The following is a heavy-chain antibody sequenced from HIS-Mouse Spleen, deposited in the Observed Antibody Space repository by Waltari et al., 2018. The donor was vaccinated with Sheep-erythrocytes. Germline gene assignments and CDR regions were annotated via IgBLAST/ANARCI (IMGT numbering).Heavy chain of an antibody. D-gene: IGHD1-26*01. V-gene: IGHV3-21*01. J-gene: IGHJ4*02. CDR1: GFTFSSYS. Sequence: EVQLVESGGGLVKPGGSLRLSCAASGFTFSSYSMNWVRQAPGKGEGWVSASSSSSSYIYYADSVKGRFTISRDNAKNSLYLQMNSLRAEDTAVYYCARVASGATFDYWGQGTLVTVSS. CDR2: SSSSSSYI. CDR3: ARVASGATFDY.